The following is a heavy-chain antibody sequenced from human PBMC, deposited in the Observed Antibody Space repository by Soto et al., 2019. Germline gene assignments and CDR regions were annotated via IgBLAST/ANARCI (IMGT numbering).Heavy chain of an antibody. D-gene: IGHD5-18*01. CDR3: ARKDTAMVPGWFDT. J-gene: IGHJ5*02. Sequence: QVQLVQSGAEVKKPGASVKVSCKASGYTFTSYDINWVRQATGQGLEWMGWMNPNSGNTGYAQKFQGRVTMXXXTXXSTAYTELSSLRSEATAVYYCARKDTAMVPGWFDTWGQGPLVTVSS. V-gene: IGHV1-8*01. CDR1: GYTFTSYD. CDR2: MNPNSGNT.